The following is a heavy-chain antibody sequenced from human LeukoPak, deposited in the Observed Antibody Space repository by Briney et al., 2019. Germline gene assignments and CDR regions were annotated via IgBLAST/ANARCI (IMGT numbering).Heavy chain of an antibody. D-gene: IGHD3-10*01. CDR2: ISSASSTI. J-gene: IGHJ6*02. V-gene: IGHV3-48*04. CDR3: ARTNMVRGFRYGMDV. Sequence: GGSLRLSCAASGFIFSDYSMNWVRQAPGKGLEWVSYISSASSTIYYADSVKGRFTISRDNAKNSLYLQMNSLRVEDTAVYYCARTNMVRGFRYGMDVWGQGTTVTVSS. CDR1: GFIFSDYS.